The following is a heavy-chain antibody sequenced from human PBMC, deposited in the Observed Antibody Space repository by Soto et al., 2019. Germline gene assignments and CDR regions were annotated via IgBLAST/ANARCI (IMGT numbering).Heavy chain of an antibody. D-gene: IGHD4-17*01. V-gene: IGHV2-5*02. CDR1: GFSLSTNGVG. CDR2: IYWDDSK. J-gene: IGHJ4*02. Sequence: QITLKESGPKLVKPTQTLTLTCTFSGFSLSTNGVGVGWIRQPPGKALEWLALIYWDDSKHYSPSLKSRLTITKDTSRNQVVLTMTNMDPVDTATYYCAKKGGGDYILGYWGQGTLVTVSS. CDR3: AKKGGGDYILGY.